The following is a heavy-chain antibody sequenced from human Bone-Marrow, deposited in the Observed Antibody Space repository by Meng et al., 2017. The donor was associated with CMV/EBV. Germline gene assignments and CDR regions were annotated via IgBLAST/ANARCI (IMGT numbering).Heavy chain of an antibody. J-gene: IGHJ4*02. D-gene: IGHD2-15*01. Sequence: ASVKVSCKTSGYTFTNYDNNWVRQATGQGLEWMGWMNTNGGHTGYAQRFQGRVTMTRNTATGTAYMELSSLTSDDTAVYYCARGGGCSDIPCPTEYWGQGTLVTVSS. V-gene: IGHV1-8*01. CDR1: GYTFTNYD. CDR3: ARGGGCSDIPCPTEY. CDR2: MNTNGGHT.